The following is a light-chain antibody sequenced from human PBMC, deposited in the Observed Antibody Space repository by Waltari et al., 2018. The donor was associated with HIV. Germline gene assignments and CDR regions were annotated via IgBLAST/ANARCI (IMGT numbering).Light chain of an antibody. CDR1: SSNLGNNY. V-gene: IGLV1-51*01. Sequence: QSVLTQPPSVSAAPGQKVTISCSGSSSNLGNNYVSWYQQLPGTAPKLLIYDNNKRPSGIPDRFSASKSGTSATLGITGLQTGDEADYYCGTWDSRLSARVFGGGTKLTVL. CDR3: GTWDSRLSARV. CDR2: DNN. J-gene: IGLJ3*02.